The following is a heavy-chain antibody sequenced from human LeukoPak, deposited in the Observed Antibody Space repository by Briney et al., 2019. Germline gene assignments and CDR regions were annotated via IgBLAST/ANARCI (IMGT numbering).Heavy chain of an antibody. Sequence: PSETLSLTCAVYGGSFSGYYWNWLRQPPGKGLEWIGEINHSGSTNYIPSLKSRVTIPVDTSKNQFSLKLSSVTAADTAVYYCARGSKMLGYNWFDPWGQGTLVTVSS. V-gene: IGHV4-34*01. J-gene: IGHJ5*02. CDR1: GGSFSGYY. CDR3: ARGSKMLGYNWFDP. D-gene: IGHD1-26*01. CDR2: INHSGST.